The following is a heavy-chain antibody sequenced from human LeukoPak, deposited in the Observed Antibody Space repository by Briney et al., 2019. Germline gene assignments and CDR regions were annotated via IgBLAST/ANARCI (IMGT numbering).Heavy chain of an antibody. V-gene: IGHV1-69*04. CDR3: ATVSSSSSSYYYYYGIDV. Sequence: SVKVSCKASVGTFISYAISGVRQAPGQGREWMGRIIPILGIANYAKKFQGRVKITADKSTSTAYMELNSLRSEDTAVYYCATVSSSSSSYYYYYGIDVWGQGTTVTVSS. CDR1: VGTFISYA. CDR2: IIPILGIA. D-gene: IGHD6-6*01. J-gene: IGHJ6*02.